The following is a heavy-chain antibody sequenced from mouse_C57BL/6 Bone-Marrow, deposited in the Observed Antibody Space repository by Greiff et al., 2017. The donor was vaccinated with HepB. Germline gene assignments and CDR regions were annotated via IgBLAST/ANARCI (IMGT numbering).Heavy chain of an antibody. CDR3: AAYFDY. CDR1: GFTFSSYA. Sequence: EVKVVESGGGLVKPGGSLKLSCAASGFTFSSYAMSWVRQTPEKRLEWVATISDGGSYTYYPDNVKGRFTISRDNAKNNLYLQMSHLKSEDTAMYYCAAYFDYWGQGTTLTVSS. V-gene: IGHV5-4*03. CDR2: ISDGGSYT. J-gene: IGHJ2*01.